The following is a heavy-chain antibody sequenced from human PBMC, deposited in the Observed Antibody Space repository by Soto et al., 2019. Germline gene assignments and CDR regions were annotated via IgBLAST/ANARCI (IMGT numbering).Heavy chain of an antibody. D-gene: IGHD2-15*01. CDR2: IGSKSAGGTT. J-gene: IGHJ4*02. CDR3: TTRIA. V-gene: IGHV3-15*04. CDR1: GFTLTNAW. Sequence: EVQLVESVGGLVKPAGSLRISCAASGFTLTNAWMSWVRQAPGKGLEWVGRIGSKSAGGTTDYAAPVKGRFTISRDDSKNTLYLQMNSLKTEDTGVYYCTTRIAGGQGTRVTVSS.